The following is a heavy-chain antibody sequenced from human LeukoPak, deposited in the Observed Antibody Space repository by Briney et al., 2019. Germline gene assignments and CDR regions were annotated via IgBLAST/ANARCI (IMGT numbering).Heavy chain of an antibody. V-gene: IGHV1-69*05. D-gene: IGHD3-3*01. J-gene: IGHJ4*02. CDR3: ATVEWDTPHAYFDY. CDR1: RGTFSSYA. CDR2: IIPIFGTA. Sequence: GSSVKVSCKASRGTFSSYAISWVRQAPGQGLEWMGGIIPIFGTANYAQKFQGRVTITTDESTSTAYMELSSLRSEDTAVYYCATVEWDTPHAYFDYWGQGTLVTVSS.